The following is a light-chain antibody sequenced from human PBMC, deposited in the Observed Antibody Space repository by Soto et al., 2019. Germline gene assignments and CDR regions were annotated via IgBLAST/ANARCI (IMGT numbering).Light chain of an antibody. CDR2: EVS. Sequence: QSALTQPPSASGSPGQSVTISCTGTSSDVGGYNYVSWYKQHPGKAPKLMIYEVSKRPSGVPDRFSSSKSGNTASLTVSGLQAEDEADYYCSAYAGSNNVVFGGGTKVTGL. J-gene: IGLJ2*01. CDR3: SAYAGSNNVV. V-gene: IGLV2-8*01. CDR1: SSDVGGYNY.